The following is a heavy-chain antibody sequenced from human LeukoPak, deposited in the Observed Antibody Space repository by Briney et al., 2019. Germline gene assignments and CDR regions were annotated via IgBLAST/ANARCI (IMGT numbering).Heavy chain of an antibody. CDR1: GGSISSSSYY. CDR3: ARHQGGSGPILPCDY. Sequence: SETLSLTCTVSGGSISSSSYYWGWVRQPPGKGLEWIGSIYYSGSTYYNPSLKSRVTISVDTSKNQFSLKLSSVTAADTAVYYCARHQGGSGPILPCDYWGQGTPVSVYS. J-gene: IGHJ4*02. V-gene: IGHV4-39*01. D-gene: IGHD3-10*01. CDR2: IYYSGST.